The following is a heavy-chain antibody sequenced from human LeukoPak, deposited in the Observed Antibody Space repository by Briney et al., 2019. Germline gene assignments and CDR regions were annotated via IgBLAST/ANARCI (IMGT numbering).Heavy chain of an antibody. Sequence: SETLSLTCTVSGGSISSSSYYWGWIRQPPGKGLEWIGSIYCSGSTYYNPSLKSRVTISVDTSKNQFSLKLSSVTAADTAVYYCARRSRFGVVGATQWGQGTLVTVSS. J-gene: IGHJ4*02. V-gene: IGHV4-39*01. CDR2: IYCSGST. CDR3: ARRSRFGVVGATQ. D-gene: IGHD1-26*01. CDR1: GGSISSSSYY.